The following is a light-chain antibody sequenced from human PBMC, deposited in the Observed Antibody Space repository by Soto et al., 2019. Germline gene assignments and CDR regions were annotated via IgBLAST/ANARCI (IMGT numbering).Light chain of an antibody. Sequence: QAVVTQPPSLSGAPGQRVTISCTVSSSKIGAGYYAPWYQQLPGPAPKLLIYGYTTRPSGVSNRFSGSKSGNTASLTISRLQAEDEADYHCVSYTGSGAVLFGGGTKLTVL. CDR1: SSKIGAGYY. CDR2: GYT. V-gene: IGLV1-40*01. CDR3: VSYTGSGAVL. J-gene: IGLJ3*02.